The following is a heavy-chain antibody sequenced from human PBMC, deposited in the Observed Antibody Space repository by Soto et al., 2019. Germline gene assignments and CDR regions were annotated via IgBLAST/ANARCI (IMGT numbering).Heavy chain of an antibody. CDR1: GFSVTSNY. D-gene: IGHD3-9*01. V-gene: IGHV3-53*01. Sequence: GGSLRLSCAVSGFSVTSNYMTWVRQAPGKGLECVSVIYAGGNTYYPDSVKGRFTISSDNSKNTLFLQMNNLRAEDTAVYYCARVTTFYDILTSSYALNYFNYWGQGTRVTVSS. CDR3: ARVTTFYDILTSSYALNYFNY. J-gene: IGHJ4*02. CDR2: IYAGGNT.